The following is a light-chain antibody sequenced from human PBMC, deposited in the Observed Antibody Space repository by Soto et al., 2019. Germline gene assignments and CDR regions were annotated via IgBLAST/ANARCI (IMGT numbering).Light chain of an antibody. Sequence: EIVSTQSPVTLSLSPVPGATLSCRASQTVSKNYLAWYHQKPGQAPRLLIYAASTRATGIPARFSGSGSGTDFTFTISRLEPEDFAVFYCQQYAVSPITFGQGTRLEIK. V-gene: IGKV3-20*01. CDR1: QTVSKNY. J-gene: IGKJ5*01. CDR2: AAS. CDR3: QQYAVSPIT.